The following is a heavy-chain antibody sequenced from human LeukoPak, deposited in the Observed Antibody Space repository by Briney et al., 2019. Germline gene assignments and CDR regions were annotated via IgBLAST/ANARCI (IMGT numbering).Heavy chain of an antibody. Sequence: GGSLRLSCAASGFTISHYGVSWDRQAPGKGLEWISCIRSAVETTHYADSVKGRFIISRDNSKNALSLQLNSLRPEDTALYYCAKHFCTGLDCSLFDSWGQGTLVTVSS. V-gene: IGHV3-23*01. D-gene: IGHD3/OR15-3a*01. J-gene: IGHJ4*02. CDR3: AKHFCTGLDCSLFDS. CDR1: GFTISHYG. CDR2: IRSAVETT.